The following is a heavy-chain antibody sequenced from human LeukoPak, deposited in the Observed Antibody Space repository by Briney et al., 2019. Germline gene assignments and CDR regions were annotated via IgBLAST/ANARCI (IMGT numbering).Heavy chain of an antibody. J-gene: IGHJ4*02. CDR2: IIPIFGTA. Sequence: ASVKVSCKASGGTFSSYAISWVRQAPGQGLEWMGGIIPIFGTANYAQKFQGRVTITADKSTSTAYMELSSLRSEDTAVYYCAREGRDGYNWAVDYWGQGTLVTVSS. CDR3: AREGRDGYNWAVDY. V-gene: IGHV1-69*06. CDR1: GGTFSSYA. D-gene: IGHD5-24*01.